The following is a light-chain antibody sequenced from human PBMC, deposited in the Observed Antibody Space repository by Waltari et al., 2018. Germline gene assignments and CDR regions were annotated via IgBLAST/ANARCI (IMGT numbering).Light chain of an antibody. CDR1: AVPKQY. CDR2: KDS. Sequence: SYDLTQPPSVSVSPGQTARISCSGDAVPKQYAYWYQQKPGQAPVLVIYKDSERPSGIPERFSGSSSGTTVTLTISGVQAEDEADYYCQSADSSGTFVVFGGGTKLTVL. J-gene: IGLJ2*01. V-gene: IGLV3-25*03. CDR3: QSADSSGTFVV.